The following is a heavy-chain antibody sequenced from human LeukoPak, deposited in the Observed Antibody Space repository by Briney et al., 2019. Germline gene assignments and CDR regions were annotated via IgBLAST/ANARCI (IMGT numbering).Heavy chain of an antibody. D-gene: IGHD6-13*01. CDR3: ARARIAVAGIFGY. J-gene: IGHJ4*02. CDR2: INPKSGGT. V-gene: IGHV1-2*02. CDR1: GFTFNAYN. Sequence: ASVKVSCKASGFTFNAYNIHWVRQAPGQGLEWMGWINPKSGGTNYAQKFQGRVTMTRDTSISTAYMELSRLRSDDTAVYYCARARIAVAGIFGYWGQGTLVTVSS.